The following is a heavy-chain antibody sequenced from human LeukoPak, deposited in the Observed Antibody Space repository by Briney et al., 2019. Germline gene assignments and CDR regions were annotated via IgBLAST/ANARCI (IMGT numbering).Heavy chain of an antibody. CDR2: MNPNSGNT. CDR1: GYSFTSYD. J-gene: IGHJ4*02. D-gene: IGHD3-10*01. CDR3: ARGTYYYGSGSYSGYYFDY. V-gene: IGHV1-8*01. Sequence: GASVKVSCTASGYSFTSYDINWVRQATGQGLEWMGWMNPNSGNTGYAQKFQGRVTMTRNTSISTAYMELSSLRSEDTAVYYCARGTYYYGSGSYSGYYFDYWGQGTLVTVSS.